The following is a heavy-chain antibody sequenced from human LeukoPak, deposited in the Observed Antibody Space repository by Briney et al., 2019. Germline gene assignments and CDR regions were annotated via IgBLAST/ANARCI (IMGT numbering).Heavy chain of an antibody. CDR1: GSSFTSYW. D-gene: IGHD1-26*01. CDR3: AKDRVGANWFDP. V-gene: IGHV5-51*01. CDR2: IYPGDSDT. Sequence: GASLKISCKGSGSSFTSYWIGWVRQLPGKGLEWMGIIYPGDSDTRYSPSFQGQVTISADKSISTAYLQWSSLRAEDTAVYYCAKDRVGANWFDPWGQGTLVTVSS. J-gene: IGHJ5*02.